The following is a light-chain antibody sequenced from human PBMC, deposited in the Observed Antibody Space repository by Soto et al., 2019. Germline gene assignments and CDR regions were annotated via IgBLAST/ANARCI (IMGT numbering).Light chain of an antibody. CDR2: RAS. J-gene: IGKJ2*01. V-gene: IGKV3-20*01. CDR1: QSLSSSS. Sequence: DIVLTQSPVTLSLSPGEGATLSCRASQSLSSSSLAWYQQKPGQAPTLLIFRASNRATGVPDRFSASESGTDFTLTIISLDPEDFAVYFCHQYGSSPYTFGQGTKLEMK. CDR3: HQYGSSPYT.